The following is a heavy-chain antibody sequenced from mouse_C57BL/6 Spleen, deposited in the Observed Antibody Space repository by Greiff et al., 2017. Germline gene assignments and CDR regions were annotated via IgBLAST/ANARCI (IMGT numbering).Heavy chain of an antibody. Sequence: EVKLMESGPGLVKPSQSLSLTCSVTGYSITSGYYWNWIRQFPGNKLEWMGYISYDGSNNYNPSLKNRISITRDTSKNQFFLKLNSVTTEDTATYYCARGLILDGYFDVWGTGTTVTVSS. CDR2: ISYDGSN. V-gene: IGHV3-6*01. CDR1: GYSITSGYY. CDR3: ARGLILDGYFDV. J-gene: IGHJ1*03. D-gene: IGHD1-1*01.